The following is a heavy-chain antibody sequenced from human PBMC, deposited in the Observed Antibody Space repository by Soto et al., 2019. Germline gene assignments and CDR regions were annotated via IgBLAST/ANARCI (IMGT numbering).Heavy chain of an antibody. Sequence: QVRLQEWGPGLVKPSQTLSLKCSVSGGSITTGGRYWSWIRQLPGKGLEWIGDIYYSGNTYYNASLKSRVTISVEAAKNQFSLKLSSVTAADTAVYYCAQALVFTGGDGFDICGPGRLVTVSS. J-gene: IGHJ3*02. D-gene: IGHD1-1*01. V-gene: IGHV4-31*02. CDR1: GGSITTGGRY. CDR3: AQALVFTGGDGFDI. CDR2: IYYSGNT.